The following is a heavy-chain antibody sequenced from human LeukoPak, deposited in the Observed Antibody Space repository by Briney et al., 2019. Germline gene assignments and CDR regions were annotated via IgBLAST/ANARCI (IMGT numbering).Heavy chain of an antibody. D-gene: IGHD6-19*01. V-gene: IGHV4-59*08. CDR3: ARPYSSGSYHAFDI. Sequence: SEALSLTCTVSGGSISNYYWSWIRQPPGKGLGWIGCIYYCGTTNYNPSLKSRVTISVDTSKNQFSLKLSSVTAADTAVYYCARPYSSGSYHAFDIWGQGTMVTVSS. J-gene: IGHJ3*02. CDR1: GGSISNYY. CDR2: IYYCGTT.